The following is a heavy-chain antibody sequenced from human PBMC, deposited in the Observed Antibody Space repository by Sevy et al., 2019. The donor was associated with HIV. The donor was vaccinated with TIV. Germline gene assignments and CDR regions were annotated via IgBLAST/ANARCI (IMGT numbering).Heavy chain of an antibody. Sequence: GGSLRLSCAASGFTFSSYGMHWVRQAPGKGLEWVAVISYDGSNKYYAHSVKGRFTISRDNSKNTLYLQMNSLRAEDTAVYYCAKGCGGGSCYPPRSAVVAMEDYFDYWGQGTLVTVSS. CDR2: ISYDGSNK. CDR3: AKGCGGGSCYPPRSAVVAMEDYFDY. J-gene: IGHJ4*02. CDR1: GFTFSSYG. D-gene: IGHD2-15*01. V-gene: IGHV3-30*18.